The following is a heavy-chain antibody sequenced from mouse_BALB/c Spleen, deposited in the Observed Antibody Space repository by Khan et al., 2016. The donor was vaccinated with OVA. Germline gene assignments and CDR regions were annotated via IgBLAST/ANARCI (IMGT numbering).Heavy chain of an antibody. CDR1: GYSITSEYA. D-gene: IGHD2-5*01. V-gene: IGHV3-2*02. Sequence: EVQLQESGPGLVKPSQSLSLTYTVTGYSITSEYAWNWIRQFPGNILEWMGYIHYSGNTRFNPSLKSRTSITRDTSKNQFFLQLNSVTTEDTATFYCAGKDYYNNAPFPNGGQGTLVTVSA. CDR2: IHYSGNT. J-gene: IGHJ3*01. CDR3: AGKDYYNNAPFPN.